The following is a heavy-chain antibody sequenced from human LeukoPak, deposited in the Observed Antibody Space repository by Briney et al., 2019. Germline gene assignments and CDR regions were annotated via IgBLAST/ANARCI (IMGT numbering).Heavy chain of an antibody. J-gene: IGHJ5*02. D-gene: IGHD3-3*01. CDR2: ISPSGGST. CDR1: GYTFTSNY. CDR3: ARDLMVLRFLEWLPLSASPLRFDP. Sequence: ASVKVSCKAFGYTFTSNYMHWVRQAPGQGPEWMGVISPSGGSTTYAQKFQGRVTLTRDMSTSTDYLELRSLRSDDTAVYYCARDLMVLRFLEWLPLSASPLRFDPWGQGTLVTVSS. V-gene: IGHV1-46*01.